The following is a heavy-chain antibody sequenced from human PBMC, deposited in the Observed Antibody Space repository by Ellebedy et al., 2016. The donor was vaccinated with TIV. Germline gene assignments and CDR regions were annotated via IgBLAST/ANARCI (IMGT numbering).Heavy chain of an antibody. V-gene: IGHV3-23*01. CDR1: GFTFSNSA. CDR3: ARVLDMGEQSQGFDY. D-gene: IGHD2-2*03. CDR2: ISGSGGST. Sequence: GESLKISCAASGFTFSNSAMSWVRQSPGKGLEWVAGISGSGGSTYYADSVKGRFTISRDISNSTLYLQMNSLRVEDTAVYYCARVLDMGEQSQGFDYWGQGTLVTVSS. J-gene: IGHJ4*02.